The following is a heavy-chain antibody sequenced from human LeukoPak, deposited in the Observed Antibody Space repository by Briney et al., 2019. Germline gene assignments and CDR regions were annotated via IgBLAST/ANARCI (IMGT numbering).Heavy chain of an antibody. CDR1: GYSFTSNY. D-gene: IGHD6-6*01. Sequence: VASVTVSCKASGYSFTSNYIHWVRQAPGQGLEWMGMIYPRDGSTSYAQKFQGRVTVTRDTSTSTVYMELSSLRSDDTAVYYCARTAARRFDYWGQGTLVTVSS. V-gene: IGHV1-46*01. J-gene: IGHJ4*02. CDR3: ARTAARRFDY. CDR2: IYPRDGST.